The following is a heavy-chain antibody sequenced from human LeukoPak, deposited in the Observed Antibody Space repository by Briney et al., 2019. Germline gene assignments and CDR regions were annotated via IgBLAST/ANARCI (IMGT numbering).Heavy chain of an antibody. V-gene: IGHV3-7*05. CDR1: GFTFSSHW. CDR2: IKQDGSEK. J-gene: IGHJ4*02. D-gene: IGHD6-13*01. Sequence: GGSLRLSCSASGFTFSSHWMSWVRQAPGKGLEWVANIKQDGSEKYYVDSVKGRFTITRDNAKNSLFLQMNNLRAEDTAVYYCVRVGSSFDYWGQGTLVTVSP. CDR3: VRVGSSFDY.